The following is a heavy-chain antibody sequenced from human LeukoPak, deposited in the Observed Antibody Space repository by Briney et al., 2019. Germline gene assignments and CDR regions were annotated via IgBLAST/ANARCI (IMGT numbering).Heavy chain of an antibody. D-gene: IGHD6-19*01. CDR2: ISPGSSTL. CDR1: GFTFNSNS. V-gene: IGHV3-48*02. J-gene: IGHJ4*02. Sequence: GGSLRLSCAASGFTFNSNSMSWVRQAPGKGLEWISYISPGSSTLYYADSVKGRFTISRDDAEGSVYLQMTSLRDEDTAVYYCTRGGQWLALLNSWGQGTLVTVSS. CDR3: TRGGQWLALLNS.